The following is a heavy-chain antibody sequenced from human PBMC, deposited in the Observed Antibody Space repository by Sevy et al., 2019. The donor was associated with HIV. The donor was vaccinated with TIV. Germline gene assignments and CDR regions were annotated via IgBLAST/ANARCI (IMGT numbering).Heavy chain of an antibody. CDR2: IKSKIDGETT. J-gene: IGHJ4*02. CDR3: ATAPGYYDSAPFDY. CDR1: GFTFSNAW. Sequence: GGSLRLSCAVSGFTFSNAWMNWLRQAPGTGLQWVGVIKSKIDGETTDYVAPVKGRFTISRDDSTNTLYLQMNSLKTEDTGVYYCATAPGYYDSAPFDYWGPRTLVTVSS. V-gene: IGHV3-15*01. D-gene: IGHD3-22*01.